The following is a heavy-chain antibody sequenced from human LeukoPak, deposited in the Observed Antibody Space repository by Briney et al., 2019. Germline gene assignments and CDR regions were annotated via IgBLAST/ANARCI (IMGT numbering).Heavy chain of an antibody. D-gene: IGHD2-2*01. J-gene: IGHJ4*02. Sequence: GASVKVSCKASGYTFTTYDINLVRQATGQGLEWMGWMNPNSGNTGYAQKFQGRITMTWNTSISTAYMELSSLRSEDTAVYYCARWADCSSTSCYDGIDYWGQGTLVTVSS. CDR1: GYTFTTYD. CDR3: ARWADCSSTSCYDGIDY. V-gene: IGHV1-8*01. CDR2: MNPNSGNT.